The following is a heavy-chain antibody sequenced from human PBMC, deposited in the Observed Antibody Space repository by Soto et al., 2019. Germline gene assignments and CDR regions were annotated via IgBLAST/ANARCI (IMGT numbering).Heavy chain of an antibody. CDR3: ATRITVFGLLIPPLDP. V-gene: IGHV4-34*01. J-gene: IGHJ5*02. Sequence: SETLSLTCAVYGGSVNGYYWNWIRQPPGKGLEWIGEINHTGGTHYNPSLKSRVTMSVDTSKNQFSLRLSSVTAADTAIYYCATRITVFGLLIPPLDPWGQGTHVSGYS. CDR1: GGSVNGYY. D-gene: IGHD3-3*01. CDR2: INHTGGT.